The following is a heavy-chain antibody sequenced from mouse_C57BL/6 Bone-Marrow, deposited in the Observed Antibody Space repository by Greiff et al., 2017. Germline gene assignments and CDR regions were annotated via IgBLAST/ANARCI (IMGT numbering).Heavy chain of an antibody. V-gene: IGHV1-80*01. CDR1: GYAFSSYW. J-gene: IGHJ2*01. CDR2: IYPGDGDT. Sequence: QVQLQQSGAELVKPGASVKISCKASGYAFSSYWMNWVKQRPGKGLEWIGQIYPGDGDTNYNGKFKGKATLTADKSSSTAYMQLSSLTSEDSAVYFCARELANWDAALCDYWGQGTTLTVSS. D-gene: IGHD4-1*02. CDR3: ARELANWDAALCDY.